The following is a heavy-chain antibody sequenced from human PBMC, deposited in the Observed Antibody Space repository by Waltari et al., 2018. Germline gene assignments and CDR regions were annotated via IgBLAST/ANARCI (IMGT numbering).Heavy chain of an antibody. CDR1: GGTFSSYA. J-gene: IGHJ4*02. D-gene: IGHD4-17*01. CDR3: ARRGRYGDYVLDFDY. CDR2: IIPIFGTA. Sequence: QVQLVQSGAEVKKPGSSVKVSCKASGGTFSSYAISWVRQAPGQGLEWMGGIIPIFGTANYAQKFQGRVTSTADESTSTAYMELSSLRSEDTAVYYCARRGRYGDYVLDFDYWGQGTLVTVSS. V-gene: IGHV1-69*12.